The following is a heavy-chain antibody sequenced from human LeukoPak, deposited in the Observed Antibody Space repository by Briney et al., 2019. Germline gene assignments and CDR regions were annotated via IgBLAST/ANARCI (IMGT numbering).Heavy chain of an antibody. D-gene: IGHD6-6*01. V-gene: IGHV5-51*01. Sequence: GESLKISCKGSGYNFISYWIAWVRQMPGKGLEWMGVIYPGDSDTRYSPSFQGQVTISVDKSISTAYLQWSSLKASDTAMYYCATLAAPSAPYYFDYWGQGTLVTVSS. CDR1: GYNFISYW. CDR2: IYPGDSDT. CDR3: ATLAAPSAPYYFDY. J-gene: IGHJ4*02.